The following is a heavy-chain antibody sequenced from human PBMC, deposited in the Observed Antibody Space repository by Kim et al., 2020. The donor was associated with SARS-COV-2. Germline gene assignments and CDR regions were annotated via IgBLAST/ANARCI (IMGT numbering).Heavy chain of an antibody. V-gene: IGHV4-59*01. CDR3: ARWNEGFDY. CDR2: T. Sequence: TNYNPSLKSRVTISLDASSNQFSLEVNSVTAAYTAIYFCARWNEGFDYWGQGTLVSVSS. D-gene: IGHD1-1*01. J-gene: IGHJ4*02.